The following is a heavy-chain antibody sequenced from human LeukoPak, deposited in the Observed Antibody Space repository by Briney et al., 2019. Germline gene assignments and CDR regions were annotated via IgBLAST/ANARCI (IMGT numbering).Heavy chain of an antibody. Sequence: GASVKVSCKASGYTFTSYGISWVRQAPGQGLEWMGWISAYNGNTNYAQKLQDRVTMTTDTSTSTAYMELRSLRSDDTAVYYCARGTYYYDSSGYSEYDYWGQGTLVTVSS. D-gene: IGHD3-22*01. V-gene: IGHV1-18*01. J-gene: IGHJ4*02. CDR1: GYTFTSYG. CDR3: ARGTYYYDSSGYSEYDY. CDR2: ISAYNGNT.